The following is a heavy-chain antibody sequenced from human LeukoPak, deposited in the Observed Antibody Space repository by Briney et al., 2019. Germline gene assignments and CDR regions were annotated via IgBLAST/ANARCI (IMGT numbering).Heavy chain of an antibody. CDR1: GGSISSGSYY. Sequence: SETLSLTCTVSGGSISSGSYYWSWIRQPAGKGLEWIGRIYTSGSTNYNPSLKSRVTISVDTSKNQFSLKLSSVTAADTAVYYCARGMTDWGQGTLVTVSS. CDR3: ARGMTD. V-gene: IGHV4-61*02. J-gene: IGHJ4*02. CDR2: IYTSGST.